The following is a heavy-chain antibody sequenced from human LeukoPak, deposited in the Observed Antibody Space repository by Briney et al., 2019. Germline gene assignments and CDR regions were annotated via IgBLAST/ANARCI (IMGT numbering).Heavy chain of an antibody. J-gene: IGHJ6*02. Sequence: ASVKVSCKASGYTFTGYYMHWVRQAPGQGLEWMGWINPSSGGTNYAQKFQGRVTMTRDTSISTAYMELSRLRSDDTAVYYCARAGRYFDWLLSYGMDVWGQGTTVTVSS. CDR1: GYTFTGYY. V-gene: IGHV1-2*02. D-gene: IGHD3-9*01. CDR2: INPSSGGT. CDR3: ARAGRYFDWLLSYGMDV.